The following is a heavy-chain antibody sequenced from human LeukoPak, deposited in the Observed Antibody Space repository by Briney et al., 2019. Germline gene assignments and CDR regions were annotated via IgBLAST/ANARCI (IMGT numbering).Heavy chain of an antibody. CDR2: INHSGST. CDR1: GGSFSGYY. D-gene: IGHD2-2*02. Sequence: KSSETLSLTCAVYGGSFSGYYWSWIRQPPGKGLEWIGEINHSGSTNYNPSLKSRVTISVDTSKNQFSLKLSSVTAADTAVYYCARDEGYCSSTSCYTRSVNYFDYWGQGTLVTVSS. V-gene: IGHV4-34*01. J-gene: IGHJ4*02. CDR3: ARDEGYCSSTSCYTRSVNYFDY.